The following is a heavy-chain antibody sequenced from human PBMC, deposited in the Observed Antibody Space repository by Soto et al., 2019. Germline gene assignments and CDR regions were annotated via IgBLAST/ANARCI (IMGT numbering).Heavy chain of an antibody. CDR1: GYTFTSYG. CDR2: ISAYNGNT. J-gene: IGHJ4*02. Sequence: QVQLVQSGAEVKKPGASVKVSCKASGYTFTSYGISWVRQAPGQGLEWLGWISAYNGNTNYAQKLQGRVTMTTATSTSTAYLDLRSLTSDDTAAYYCARGQATTIVVGGDYWGQGTLVTVSS. D-gene: IGHD3-22*01. V-gene: IGHV1-18*01. CDR3: ARGQATTIVVGGDY.